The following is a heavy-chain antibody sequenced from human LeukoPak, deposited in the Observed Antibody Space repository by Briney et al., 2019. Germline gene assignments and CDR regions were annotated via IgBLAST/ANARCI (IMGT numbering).Heavy chain of an antibody. CDR1: GYTFPGYY. Sequence: SSVKVSCKASGYTFPGYYMHRVRQAPGPGHEWMGWINPHSGGTHYAQPFPGRVTMHRDTPISTAYMELSRLRSDDTAVSYCARDQAAGRDGYNWYYYYMDVWGKGTTVTVSS. J-gene: IGHJ6*03. CDR2: INPHSGGT. CDR3: ARDQAAGRDGYNWYYYYMDV. D-gene: IGHD5-24*01. V-gene: IGHV1-2*02.